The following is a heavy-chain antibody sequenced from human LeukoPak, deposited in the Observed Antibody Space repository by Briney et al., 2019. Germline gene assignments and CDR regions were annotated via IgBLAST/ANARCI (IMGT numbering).Heavy chain of an antibody. CDR1: GGSFSGYY. J-gene: IGHJ4*02. D-gene: IGHD4-23*01. CDR2: INHSGNT. V-gene: IGHV4-34*01. Sequence: PSETLSLTCAVYGGSFSGYYWSWIRQPPGKGLEWIGEINHSGNTNYNPSLKSRVTISVDTSKNQFSLKLSSVTAADTAVYYCARNDYGGNRDFDYWGQGTLVTVSS. CDR3: ARNDYGGNRDFDY.